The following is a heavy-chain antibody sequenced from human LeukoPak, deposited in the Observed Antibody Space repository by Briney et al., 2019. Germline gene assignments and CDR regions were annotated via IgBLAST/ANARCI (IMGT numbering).Heavy chain of an antibody. CDR2: INPSGGST. CDR1: GYTFTSYY. D-gene: IGHD6-13*01. V-gene: IGHV1-46*01. J-gene: IGHJ3*02. CDR3: ARDPGRSSSWYGKGAFDI. Sequence: ASVKVSCKASGYTFTSYYMHWVRQAPGQGLEWMGIINPSGGSTSYAQKFQGRVTMTRDTSTSTVYMELSSLRSEDTAVYYCARDPGRSSSWYGKGAFDIWGQGTMVTVPS.